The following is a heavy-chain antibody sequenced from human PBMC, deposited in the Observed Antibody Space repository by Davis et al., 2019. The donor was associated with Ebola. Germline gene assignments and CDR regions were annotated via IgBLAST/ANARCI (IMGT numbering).Heavy chain of an antibody. V-gene: IGHV1-46*03. D-gene: IGHD5-12*01. Sequence: ASVKVSCKVSGYTLTELSMHWVRQAPGQGLEWMGIVNPVTGSTIYAQRFEDRVTVTRDTSTTTVYMDLSSLRSEDTALYYCTTPGGQDSGYDVFDIWGQGTMVTVSS. J-gene: IGHJ3*02. CDR1: GYTLTELS. CDR3: TTPGGQDSGYDVFDI. CDR2: VNPVTGST.